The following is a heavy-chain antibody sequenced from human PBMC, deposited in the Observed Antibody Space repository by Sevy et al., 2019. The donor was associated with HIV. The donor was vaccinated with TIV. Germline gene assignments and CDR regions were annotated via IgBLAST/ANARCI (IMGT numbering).Heavy chain of an antibody. J-gene: IGHJ6*02. D-gene: IGHD3-3*01. V-gene: IGHV1-8*01. CDR2: MNPNSGNT. CDR1: GYTFTSYD. Sequence: ASVKVSCKASGYTFTSYDINWVRQATGQGLEWMGWMNPNSGNTGYAQKFQGRVTMTRNTSISTAYMELSSLRSEDTAVYYCARVGNYDFWSGYYRPGMWGYYYYGMDVWGQGTTVTVSS. CDR3: ARVGNYDFWSGYYRPGMWGYYYYGMDV.